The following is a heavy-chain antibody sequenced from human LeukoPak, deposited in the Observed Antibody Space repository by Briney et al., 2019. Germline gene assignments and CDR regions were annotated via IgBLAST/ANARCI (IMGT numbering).Heavy chain of an antibody. D-gene: IGHD3-10*02. Sequence: PGGSLRLSCAASGFTLRNYDMHWVRQAPGKGLEWVAFMRFDGSDRYYTESVKGRFTVYRDNAKNSLYLQMNSLRAEDTAVYYCAELGITMIGGVWGKGTTVTISS. CDR3: AELGITMIGGV. CDR2: MRFDGSDR. CDR1: GFTLRNYD. J-gene: IGHJ6*04. V-gene: IGHV3-30*02.